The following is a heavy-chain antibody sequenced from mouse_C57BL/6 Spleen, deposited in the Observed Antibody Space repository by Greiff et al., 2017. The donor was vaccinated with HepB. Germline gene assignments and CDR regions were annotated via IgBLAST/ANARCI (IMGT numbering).Heavy chain of an antibody. CDR2: INYDGSST. CDR3: ARAHSGNSYYFDY. D-gene: IGHD1-3*01. Sequence: EVKLMESEGGLVQPGSSMKLSCTASGFTFSDYYMAWVRQVPEKGLEWVANINYDGSSTYYLDSLKSRFIISRDNAKNILYLQMSSLKSEDTATYYCARAHSGNSYYFDYWGQGTTLTVSS. V-gene: IGHV5-16*01. CDR1: GFTFSDYY. J-gene: IGHJ2*01.